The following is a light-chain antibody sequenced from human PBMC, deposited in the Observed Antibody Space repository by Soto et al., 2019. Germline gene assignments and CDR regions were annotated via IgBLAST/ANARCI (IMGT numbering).Light chain of an antibody. V-gene: IGLV1-40*01. Sequence: QSVLTQPPSVSGAPGQGVIISCTGSSSNIGAGYDVHWYQQLPGTAPKLLIYGNSNRPSGVPDRFSGSKSGTSAFLAITGLQAEDEADYYCQSYDTSRSGSRVFGGGTKLTVL. J-gene: IGLJ2*01. CDR3: QSYDTSRSGSRV. CDR2: GNS. CDR1: SSNIGAGYD.